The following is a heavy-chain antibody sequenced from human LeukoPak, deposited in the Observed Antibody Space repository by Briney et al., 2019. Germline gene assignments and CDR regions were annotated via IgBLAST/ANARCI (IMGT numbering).Heavy chain of an antibody. V-gene: IGHV5-51*01. D-gene: IGHD3-22*01. CDR1: GYSFTSYW. Sequence: GESLKISCKGSGYSFTSYWIGWVRQMPGKGLEWMGIIYPGDSDTRYSPSFQGQVTISADKSISTAYLQWSSLKASDTAMYYCARSLAYYDSSGYCLGDYWGQGTLATVSS. CDR2: IYPGDSDT. J-gene: IGHJ4*02. CDR3: ARSLAYYDSSGYCLGDY.